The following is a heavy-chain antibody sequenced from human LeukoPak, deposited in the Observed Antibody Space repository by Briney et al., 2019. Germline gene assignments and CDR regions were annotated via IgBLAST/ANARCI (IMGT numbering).Heavy chain of an antibody. CDR1: GGSISSYY. Sequence: PSETLSLTCTVSGGSISSYYWSWIRQPPGKGLEWIGEINHSGSTNYNPSLKSRVTISVDTSKNQFSLKLSSVTAADTAVYYCAREGVSTGTAGGYFDYWGQGTLVTVSS. D-gene: IGHD1-1*01. J-gene: IGHJ4*02. CDR2: INHSGST. CDR3: AREGVSTGTAGGYFDY. V-gene: IGHV4-34*01.